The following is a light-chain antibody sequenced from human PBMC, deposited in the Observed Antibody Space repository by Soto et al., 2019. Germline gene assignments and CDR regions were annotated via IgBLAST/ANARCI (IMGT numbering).Light chain of an antibody. J-gene: IGLJ3*02. CDR3: QVWDSSSDHWV. CDR2: YDS. V-gene: IGLV3-21*04. Sequence: SYELTQPPSVSVAPGKTARITCGGNNIGSKSVHWYQQKPGQAPVLVIYYDSDRPSGIPERFSGSNSENTATLTISRVEAGDEADYYCQVWDSSSDHWVFGGGTKLTFL. CDR1: NIGSKS.